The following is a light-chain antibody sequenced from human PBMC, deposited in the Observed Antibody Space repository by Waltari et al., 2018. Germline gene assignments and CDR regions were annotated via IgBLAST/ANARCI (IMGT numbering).Light chain of an antibody. Sequence: EIVLTQSPATLSLSPGESATLSCRASQSIDLYLAWYQQRPGQAPRLLISDASCRATGIPARFRGSGSGTDFTLTISILEPEDFAVYSCQQRSRWPLTFGGGTKVEL. J-gene: IGKJ4*01. CDR2: DAS. CDR3: QQRSRWPLT. CDR1: QSIDLY. V-gene: IGKV3-11*01.